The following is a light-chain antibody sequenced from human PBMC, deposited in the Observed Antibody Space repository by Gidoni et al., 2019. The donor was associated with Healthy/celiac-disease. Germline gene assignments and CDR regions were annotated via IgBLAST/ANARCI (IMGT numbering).Light chain of an antibody. CDR2: DAS. Sequence: AIQLTQSPSSLSASVGDRVTITCRASQGISSALAWYQQKPGKAPKLLIYDASSLESGVPSRFSGSGSGTDFTLTISSLQPEDFATYYCQQFNSYPPFTFVPGTKVDIK. CDR1: QGISSA. CDR3: QQFNSYPPFT. V-gene: IGKV1-13*02. J-gene: IGKJ3*01.